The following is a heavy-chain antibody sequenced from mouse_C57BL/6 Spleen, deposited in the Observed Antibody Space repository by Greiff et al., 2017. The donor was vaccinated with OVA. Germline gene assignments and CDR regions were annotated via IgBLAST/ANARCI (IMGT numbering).Heavy chain of an antibody. D-gene: IGHD4-1*01. CDR1: GYTFTSYW. J-gene: IGHJ4*01. Sequence: VQLQQPGAELVKPGASVKLSCKASGYTFTSYWMPWVKQRPGRGLEWIGRIDPNSGGTKNNEKFKSKATLTEDQPTSTAYMQLSSLTSEDSAVYYGARDWDEGAYCSMDYWGQGTSVTVSS. CDR3: ARDWDEGAYCSMDY. V-gene: IGHV1-72*01. CDR2: IDPNSGGT.